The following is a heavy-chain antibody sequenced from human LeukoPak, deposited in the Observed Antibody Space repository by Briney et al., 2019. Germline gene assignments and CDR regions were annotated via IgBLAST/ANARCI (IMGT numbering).Heavy chain of an antibody. J-gene: IGHJ4*02. CDR3: ANSYGDYVFDY. Sequence: GGSLRLSCAASGFTFSSYWMSWVRQAPGKGLEWVANIKQDGSEKYYVDSVKGRFTISRDNAKNSLYLQMSSLRAEDTAVYYCANSYGDYVFDYWGQGTLVTVSS. D-gene: IGHD4-17*01. CDR2: IKQDGSEK. CDR1: GFTFSSYW. V-gene: IGHV3-7*01.